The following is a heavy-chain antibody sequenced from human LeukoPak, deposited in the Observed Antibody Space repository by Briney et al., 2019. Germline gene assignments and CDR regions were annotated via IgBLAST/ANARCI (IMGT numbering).Heavy chain of an antibody. J-gene: IGHJ4*02. Sequence: ASVKVSCKASGYTFITHGISWVRQATGQGLEWMGWMNPNSGNTAYAQKFQGRVTITRNTSISTAYMELSSLRSEDTAVYYCAREDYYDSGSSDYWGQGTLVTVSS. D-gene: IGHD3-22*01. CDR1: GYTFITHG. CDR2: MNPNSGNT. CDR3: AREDYYDSGSSDY. V-gene: IGHV1-8*03.